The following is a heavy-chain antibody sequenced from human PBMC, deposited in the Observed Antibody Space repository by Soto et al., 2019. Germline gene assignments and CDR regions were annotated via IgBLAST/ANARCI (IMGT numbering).Heavy chain of an antibody. V-gene: IGHV5-10-1*01. D-gene: IGHD3-22*01. J-gene: IGHJ3*02. Sequence: SGESLKISCKGSGYSFTSYWISWVRQMPGKGLEWMGRIDPSDSYTNYSPSFQGHVTISADKSISTAYLQWSSLKASDTAMYYCARHYYYDSSGCDAFDIWGQGTMVTVSS. CDR2: IDPSDSYT. CDR3: ARHYYYDSSGCDAFDI. CDR1: GYSFTSYW.